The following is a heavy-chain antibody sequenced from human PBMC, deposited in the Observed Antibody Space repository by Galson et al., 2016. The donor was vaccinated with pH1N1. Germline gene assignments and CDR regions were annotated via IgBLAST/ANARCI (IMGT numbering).Heavy chain of an antibody. CDR1: GFMFSNYG. J-gene: IGHJ4*02. CDR2: IKQDGSEK. V-gene: IGHV3-7*01. Sequence: SLRLSCAASGFMFSNYGMHWVRQAPGKGLEWVANIKQDGSEKYYVDSVKGRFTISRDNAKNSVYLQMSSLRAEDTAVYHCAREVGGMGAYWGQGTLVTVSS. D-gene: IGHD3-16*01. CDR3: AREVGGMGAY.